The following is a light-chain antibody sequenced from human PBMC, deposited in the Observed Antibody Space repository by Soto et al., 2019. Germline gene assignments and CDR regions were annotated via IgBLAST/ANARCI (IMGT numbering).Light chain of an antibody. J-gene: IGKJ1*01. V-gene: IGKV3-20*01. Sequence: EIVLTQSPGTLSLSPGERATLSCRASQSVSSSYLAWYQQKPGQAPRLLIYGASSRAAGIPDRFSGSWSGTDFTLTISRLEPEDFGVYYCQQSASSRTFGQGTKVEIK. CDR2: GAS. CDR1: QSVSSSY. CDR3: QQSASSRT.